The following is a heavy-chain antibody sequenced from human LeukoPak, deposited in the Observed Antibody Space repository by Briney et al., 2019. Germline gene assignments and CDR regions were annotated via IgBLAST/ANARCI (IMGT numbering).Heavy chain of an antibody. Sequence: GGSLRLSCAAPGFIFSDYYMGWIRQAPGRGLEWVSYITHSGSAMFYADPVKGRFTISRDNAKNSLYLQMNSLRADDTAVYYCARAGSSGWFNLGGSWFDPCGQGTVVTVSS. CDR2: ITHSGSAM. CDR1: GFIFSDYY. J-gene: IGHJ5*02. D-gene: IGHD6-19*01. V-gene: IGHV3-11*04. CDR3: ARAGSSGWFNLGGSWFDP.